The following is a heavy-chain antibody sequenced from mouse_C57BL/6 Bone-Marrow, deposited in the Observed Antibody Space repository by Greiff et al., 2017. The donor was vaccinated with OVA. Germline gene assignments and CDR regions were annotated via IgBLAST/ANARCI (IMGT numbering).Heavy chain of an antibody. CDR3: TRDRRV. J-gene: IGHJ1*03. CDR1: GYTFTDYE. V-gene: IGHV1-15*01. Sequence: QVQLKESGPELVKPGASVTLSCKASGYTFTDYEMHWVKQTPVHGLEWIGAIDPETGGTAYNQKFKGKAILTADKSSSTAYMELRSLTSEDSAVYYCTRDRRVWGTGTTVTVSS. CDR2: IDPETGGT.